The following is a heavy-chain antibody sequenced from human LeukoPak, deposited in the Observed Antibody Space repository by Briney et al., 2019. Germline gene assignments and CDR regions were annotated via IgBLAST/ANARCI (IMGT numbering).Heavy chain of an antibody. V-gene: IGHV3-30-3*01. CDR3: AKSLNRLRSQDAFDI. CDR2: ISYDGSNK. Sequence: GGSLRLSCAASGFTFSSYAMHWVRQAPGKGLEWVAVISYDGSNKYYTDSVKGRFTISRDNSKNTLHLQMNSLRGEDTAVYYCAKSLNRLRSQDAFDIWGQGTMVTVSS. D-gene: IGHD3-10*01. J-gene: IGHJ3*02. CDR1: GFTFSSYA.